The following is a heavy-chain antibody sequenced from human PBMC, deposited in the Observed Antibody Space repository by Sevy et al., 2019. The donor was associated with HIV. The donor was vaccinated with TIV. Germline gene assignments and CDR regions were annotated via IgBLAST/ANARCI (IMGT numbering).Heavy chain of an antibody. D-gene: IGHD6-13*01. CDR3: ARGTRIRSSQPERAFDI. V-gene: IGHV3-64*02. J-gene: IGHJ3*02. Sequence: GGSLRLSCAASGFTFSSYAMHWVRQAPGKGLEYVSAISSNGGSTYYADSVKGRFTISRDNSKNTLYLQMGSRRAEDMAVYYCARGTRIRSSQPERAFDIWGQGTMVTVSS. CDR1: GFTFSSYA. CDR2: ISSNGGST.